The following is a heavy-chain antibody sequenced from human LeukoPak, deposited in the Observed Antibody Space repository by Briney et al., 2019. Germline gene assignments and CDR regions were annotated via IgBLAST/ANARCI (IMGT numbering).Heavy chain of an antibody. Sequence: GRSLRLSCAASGFTFSSYAMHWVRQAPGKGLEWVAVISYDGSNKYYADSVKGRFTISRDNSKNTLYLQMNSLRAEDTAVYYCAKDGEDIVVVPAAMLGMYYYYMDVWGKGTTVTVSS. D-gene: IGHD2-2*01. V-gene: IGHV3-30*04. CDR1: GFTFSSYA. J-gene: IGHJ6*03. CDR2: ISYDGSNK. CDR3: AKDGEDIVVVPAAMLGMYYYYMDV.